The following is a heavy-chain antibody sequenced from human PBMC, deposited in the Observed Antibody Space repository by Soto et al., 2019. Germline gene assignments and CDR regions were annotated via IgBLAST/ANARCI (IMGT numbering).Heavy chain of an antibody. V-gene: IGHV4-31*03. Sequence: QVQLQESGPGLVKPSQTLSLTYTVSGGSISSGGYYWSWIRQHPGKGLEWIGYIYYSGSTYYNPSLKSRVTISVDTSKNQFSLKLSSVTAADTAVYYCARRGYSYGFQDLWGRGTLVTVSS. CDR1: GGSISSGGYY. CDR3: ARRGYSYGFQDL. J-gene: IGHJ2*01. CDR2: IYYSGST. D-gene: IGHD5-18*01.